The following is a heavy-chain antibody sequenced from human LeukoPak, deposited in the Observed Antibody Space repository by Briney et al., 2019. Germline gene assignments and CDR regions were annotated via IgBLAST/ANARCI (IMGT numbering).Heavy chain of an antibody. J-gene: IGHJ5*02. CDR3: ARLEAGTS. Sequence: SGTLSLTCSASGGSISSSSYYWGWIRQPPGKGLEWIGSIYYSGSTYYNPSLKSRVTISVDTSKNQFSLKLSSVTAADTAVYYCARLEAGTSWGQGTLVTVSS. V-gene: IGHV4-39*01. CDR2: IYYSGST. D-gene: IGHD6-19*01. CDR1: GGSISSSSYY.